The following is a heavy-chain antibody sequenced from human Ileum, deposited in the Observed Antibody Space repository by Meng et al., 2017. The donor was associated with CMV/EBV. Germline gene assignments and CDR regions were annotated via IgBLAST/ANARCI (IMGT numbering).Heavy chain of an antibody. CDR1: GYIFTNYN. V-gene: IGHV1-2*02. CDR2: IGTNSGDT. J-gene: IGHJ5*02. D-gene: IGHD1-14*01. Sequence: KVSSKAAGYIFTNYNRHWVRKAPGQGLEWLGRIGTNSGDTFYTQPFQGRVTMTRDTSINTAYLELDRLTSDDTAVYYCGRGNRSFDPWGQGTLVTVSS. CDR3: GRGNRSFDP.